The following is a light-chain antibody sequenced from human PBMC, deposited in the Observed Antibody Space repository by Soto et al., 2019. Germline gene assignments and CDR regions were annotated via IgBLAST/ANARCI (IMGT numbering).Light chain of an antibody. CDR1: SSDVGGYNY. Sequence: QSALTQPPSASGSRGQSVTISCTGTSSDVGGYNYVSWYQQHPGKAPKLMIYEVSKRPSGVPDRFSGSKSGNTASLTVSGRQPEDEADYYCSTYAGSNNFGVFGGGTKVTVL. CDR2: EVS. V-gene: IGLV2-8*01. CDR3: STYAGSNNFGV. J-gene: IGLJ3*02.